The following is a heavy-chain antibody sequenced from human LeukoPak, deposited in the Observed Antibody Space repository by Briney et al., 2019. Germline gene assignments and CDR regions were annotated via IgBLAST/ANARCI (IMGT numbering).Heavy chain of an antibody. CDR3: TSPSPAHDYGDYPFDY. Sequence: PGGSLRLSCAASGFTFSSYSMNWVRQAPGKGLEWVSYIISSSSTIYYADSVKGRFTISRDNAKNSLYLQMNSLRAEDTAVYYCTSPSPAHDYGDYPFDYWGQGTLVTVSS. J-gene: IGHJ4*02. V-gene: IGHV3-48*04. D-gene: IGHD4-17*01. CDR1: GFTFSSYS. CDR2: IISSSSTI.